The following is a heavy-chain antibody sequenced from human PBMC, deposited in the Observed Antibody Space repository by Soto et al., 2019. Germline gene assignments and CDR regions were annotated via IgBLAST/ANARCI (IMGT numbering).Heavy chain of an antibody. CDR3: ARKPTYYYGSGSYTTYYFDY. CDR1: GFTFSSYS. V-gene: IGHV3-21*01. D-gene: IGHD3-10*01. CDR2: ISSSSSYI. J-gene: IGHJ4*02. Sequence: GGSLRLSCAASGFTFSSYSMNWVRQAPGKGLEWVSSISSSSSYIYYADSVKGRFTISRDNAKNSLYLQMNSLRAEDTAVYYCARKPTYYYGSGSYTTYYFDYWGQGTLVTVSS.